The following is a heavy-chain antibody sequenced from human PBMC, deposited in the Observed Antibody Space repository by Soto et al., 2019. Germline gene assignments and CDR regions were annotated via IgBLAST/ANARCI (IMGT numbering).Heavy chain of an antibody. CDR2: IYYSGST. CDR1: GGSISSYY. CDR3: ARSMGPTYYDFWSGYATKWFDP. J-gene: IGHJ5*02. Sequence: PSETLSLTCTVSGGSISSYYWSWIRQPPGKGLEWIGYIYYSGSTNYNPSLKSRVTISVDTSKNQFSLKLSSVTAADTAVYYCARSMGPTYYDFWSGYATKWFDPWGQGTLVTVSS. V-gene: IGHV4-59*01. D-gene: IGHD3-3*01.